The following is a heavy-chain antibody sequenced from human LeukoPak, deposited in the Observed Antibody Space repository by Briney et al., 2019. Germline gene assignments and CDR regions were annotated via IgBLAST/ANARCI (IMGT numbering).Heavy chain of an antibody. V-gene: IGHV4-34*01. J-gene: IGHJ5*02. Sequence: SETLSLTCAVYRGSFSGDYWSWIRQPPGKGLEWIGEINHSGSTNYNPSLKSRVTISVDTSKNQFSLKLSSVTAADTAVYYCARRSNIPGGGWFDPWGQGTLVTVSS. CDR3: ARRSNIPGGGWFDP. CDR2: INHSGST. CDR1: RGSFSGDY. D-gene: IGHD3-16*01.